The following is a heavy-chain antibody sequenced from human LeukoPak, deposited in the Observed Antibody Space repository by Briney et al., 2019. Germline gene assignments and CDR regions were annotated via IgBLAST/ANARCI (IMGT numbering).Heavy chain of an antibody. V-gene: IGHV4-39*07. CDR2: IYYSGST. J-gene: IGHJ4*02. CDR1: GGSISSSSYY. CDR3: ARVGVAVADFDY. Sequence: PSETLSLTCTVSGGSISSSSYYWGWIRQPPGKGLEWIGSIYYSGSTYYNPSLKSRVTISVDTSKNQFSLKLSSVTAADTAVYYCARVGVAVADFDYWGQGTLVTVSS. D-gene: IGHD6-19*01.